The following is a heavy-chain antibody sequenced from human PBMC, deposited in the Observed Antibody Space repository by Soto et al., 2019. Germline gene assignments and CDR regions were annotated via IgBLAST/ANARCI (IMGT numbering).Heavy chain of an antibody. Sequence: EVQLVESGGGLVQPGGSLRLSCAASGFTFSRYDMHWVRQATGKGLEWVSYIGTAGDTYYPDSVKGRFTISRDSATNSLYLQMNSLRVVDTALYFCARGLHFGDYEGDAFDIWGQGTMVTVSS. CDR1: GFTFSRYD. D-gene: IGHD4-17*01. V-gene: IGHV3-13*04. J-gene: IGHJ3*02. CDR2: IGTAGDT. CDR3: ARGLHFGDYEGDAFDI.